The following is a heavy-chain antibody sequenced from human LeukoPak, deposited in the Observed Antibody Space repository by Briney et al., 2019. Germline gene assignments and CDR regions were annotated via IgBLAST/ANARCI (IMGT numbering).Heavy chain of an antibody. CDR3: ARAGYSLGYDY. CDR2: ISSDGSST. V-gene: IGHV3-74*01. CDR1: GFTFGRYW. J-gene: IGHJ4*02. Sequence: GGSLRLSCAASGFTFGRYWMHWVRQAPGKGLVWVSHISSDGSSTTHADSVKGRFTISRDNAKNTLYLHMNSLRAEDTAVYYCARAGYSLGYDYWGQGTLVTVSS. D-gene: IGHD6-13*01.